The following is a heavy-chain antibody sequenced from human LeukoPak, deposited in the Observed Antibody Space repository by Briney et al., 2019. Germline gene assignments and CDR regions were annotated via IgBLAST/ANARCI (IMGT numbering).Heavy chain of an antibody. D-gene: IGHD6-13*01. CDR3: ATQLWEYYYYGMDV. CDR1: GFTFSSYW. J-gene: IGHJ6*02. V-gene: IGHV3-7*05. CDR2: IKQDGSEK. Sequence: GASLRLSCAASGFTFSSYWMSWVRQAPGKGLEWVANIKQDGSEKNYVDSVKGRFTISRDNAKNSLYLQMNSLRAEDTAVYYCATQLWEYYYYGMDVWGQGTTVTVSS.